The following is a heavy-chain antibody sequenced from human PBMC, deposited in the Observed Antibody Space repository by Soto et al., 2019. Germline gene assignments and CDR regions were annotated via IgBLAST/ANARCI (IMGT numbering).Heavy chain of an antibody. CDR3: ARALGGRFLEWLSPPGEYYYYGMDV. V-gene: IGHV1-69*13. D-gene: IGHD3-3*01. CDR2: IIPIFGTA. CDR1: GGTFSSYA. J-gene: IGHJ6*02. Sequence: SVKVSCEASGGTFSSYAISWVRQAPVQGLEWMGGIIPIFGTANYAQKFQGRVTITADESTSTAYMELSSLRSEDTAVYYCARALGGRFLEWLSPPGEYYYYGMDVWGQGTTVTVSS.